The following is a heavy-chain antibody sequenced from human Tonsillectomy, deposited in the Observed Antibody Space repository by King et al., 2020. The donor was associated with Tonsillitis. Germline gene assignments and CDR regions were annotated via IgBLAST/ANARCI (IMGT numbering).Heavy chain of an antibody. CDR2: ISYSGGYK. Sequence: VQLVESGGGLVKPGGSLRLSCAASGFTFSDYTMDWVRQAPGKGLEWVSSISYSGGYKYYADSLEGRFTISRDNAKPSLYLQMKSLRAEDTAVYYCASLGFGFDYWGQGILVTVSS. CDR3: ASLGFGFDY. D-gene: IGHD3-3*01. J-gene: IGHJ4*02. CDR1: GFTFSDYT. V-gene: IGHV3-21*01.